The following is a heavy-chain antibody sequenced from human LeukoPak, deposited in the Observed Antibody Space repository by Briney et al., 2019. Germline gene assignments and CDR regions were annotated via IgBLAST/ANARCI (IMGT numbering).Heavy chain of an antibody. CDR1: GFTFSDYY. CDR2: ISSSSYT. Sequence: PGGSLRLSCAASGFTFSDYYMSWIRQAPGKGLEWVSYISSSSYTNYADSVKGRFTISRDNAKNSPYLQMNSLRAEDTAVYYCARDSGNSYGLGDYWGQGTQVTVSS. D-gene: IGHD5-18*01. J-gene: IGHJ4*02. CDR3: ARDSGNSYGLGDY. V-gene: IGHV3-11*06.